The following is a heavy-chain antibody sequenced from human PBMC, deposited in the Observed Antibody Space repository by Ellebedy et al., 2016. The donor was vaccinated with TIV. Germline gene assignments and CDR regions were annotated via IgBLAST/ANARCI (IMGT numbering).Heavy chain of an antibody. CDR2: ITGISSTI. CDR1: GTTFRSYA. Sequence: GESLKISCAASGTTFRSYAMGWVRQAPGKGLERVSYITGISSTIYYADSVKGRFTISRDNAKNSLYLQMNSLSDEDTAVYYCARRGYGDNWGQGTLVTVSS. D-gene: IGHD5-12*01. V-gene: IGHV3-48*02. CDR3: ARRGYGDN. J-gene: IGHJ4*02.